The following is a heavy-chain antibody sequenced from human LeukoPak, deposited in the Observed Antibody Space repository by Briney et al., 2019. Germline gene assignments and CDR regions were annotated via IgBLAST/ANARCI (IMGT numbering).Heavy chain of an antibody. D-gene: IGHD3-3*01. J-gene: IGHJ6*02. CDR3: ARVLNYYDFWSGYYLNYCYGMDV. V-gene: IGHV1-8*01. CDR2: MNPNSGNT. CDR1: GYTFTSYD. Sequence: ASVKVSCKASGYTFTSYDINWVRQATGQGLEWMGWMNPNSGNTGYAQKFQGRVTMTRNTSISTAYMELSSLRSEDTAVYYCARVLNYYDFWSGYYLNYCYGMDVWGQGTTVTVSS.